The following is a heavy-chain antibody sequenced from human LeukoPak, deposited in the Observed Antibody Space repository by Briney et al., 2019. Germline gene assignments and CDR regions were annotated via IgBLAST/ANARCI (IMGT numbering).Heavy chain of an antibody. CDR1: GGTFSSYA. V-gene: IGHV1-69*13. D-gene: IGHD6-13*01. CDR2: IIPIFGTA. CDR3: ARLQTAAAGFFDAFDI. Sequence: ASVKVSCKASGGTFSSYAISWVRQAPGQGLEWMGGIIPIFGTANYAQKFQGRVTITADESTSTAYMELSSLRSEDTAVYYCARLQTAAAGFFDAFDIWGKGTMVTVSS. J-gene: IGHJ3*02.